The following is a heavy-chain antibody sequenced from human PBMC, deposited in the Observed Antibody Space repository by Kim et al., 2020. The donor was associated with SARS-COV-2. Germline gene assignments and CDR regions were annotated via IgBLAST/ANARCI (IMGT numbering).Heavy chain of an antibody. Sequence: SETLSLTCTVSGATITNSAYHWAWNPQRQGLGLDWNVSIHFRATTYSNPSLKSRITMSVDTSKNQFSLNLGSVTVAATAEYYCARRRVTVLGNEFDDRG. CDR3: ARRRVTVLGNEFDD. V-gene: IGHV4-39*01. J-gene: IGHJ4*01. CDR2: IHFRATT. CDR1: GATITNSAYH. D-gene: IGHD1-1*01.